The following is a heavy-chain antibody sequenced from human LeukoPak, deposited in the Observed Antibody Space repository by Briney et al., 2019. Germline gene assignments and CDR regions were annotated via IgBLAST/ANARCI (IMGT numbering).Heavy chain of an antibody. J-gene: IGHJ5*02. CDR2: IYYSGST. V-gene: IGHV4-39*01. D-gene: IGHD3-22*01. CDR1: GGSISSSSYY. Sequence: PSETLSLTCSVSGGSISSSSYYWGWIRQPPGKGLEWIGSIYYSGSTHYNPSLKSRVTTSVDTSKNQFSLKLSSVTAADTAVYYCARQLTYYYDSSGYYFSPWGQGTLVTVSS. CDR3: ARQLTYYYDSSGYYFSP.